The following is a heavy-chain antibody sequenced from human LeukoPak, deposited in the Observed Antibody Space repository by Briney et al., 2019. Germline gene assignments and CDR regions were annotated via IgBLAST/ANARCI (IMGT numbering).Heavy chain of an antibody. Sequence: GRSLRLPCAASGSTFCSYGVHWVGQAPGKGLEWVAVTSYDGSNKYYADSVKGRFTISRDNSKNTLYLQMNSLRAEDTAVYYCAKVIAVAGTLLTPYDCWGQGTLVTVSS. CDR1: GSTFCSYG. CDR3: AKVIAVAGTLLTPYDC. D-gene: IGHD6-19*01. CDR2: TSYDGSNK. J-gene: IGHJ4*02. V-gene: IGHV3-30*18.